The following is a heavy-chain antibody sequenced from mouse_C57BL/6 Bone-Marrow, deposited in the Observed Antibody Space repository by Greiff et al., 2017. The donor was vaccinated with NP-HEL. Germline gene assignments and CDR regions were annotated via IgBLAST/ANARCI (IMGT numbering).Heavy chain of an antibody. CDR3: ARGRYGFDY. CDR1: GYTFTNYW. D-gene: IGHD1-1*01. CDR2: IYPGGGYT. J-gene: IGHJ2*01. V-gene: IGHV1-63*01. Sequence: QVHVKQSGAELVRPGTSVKMSCKASGYTFTNYWIGWAKQRPGHGLEWIGDIYPGGGYTNYNEKFKGKATLTADKSSSTAYMQFSSLTSEDSAIYYCARGRYGFDYWGQGTTLTVSS.